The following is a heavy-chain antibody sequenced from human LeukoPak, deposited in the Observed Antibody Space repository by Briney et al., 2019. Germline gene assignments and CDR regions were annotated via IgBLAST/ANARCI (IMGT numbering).Heavy chain of an antibody. J-gene: IGHJ4*02. Sequence: GGSLRLSCAASGFTFSRNSVNWVRQAPGKGLEWVSYISSSSSTIYYADSVKGRFTISRDNAKNSLYLQMNSLRAEDTAVYYCARVTYGSGTYGAFDYWGQGTLVTVSS. V-gene: IGHV3-48*01. CDR3: ARVTYGSGTYGAFDY. CDR1: GFTFSRNS. CDR2: ISSSSSTI. D-gene: IGHD3-10*01.